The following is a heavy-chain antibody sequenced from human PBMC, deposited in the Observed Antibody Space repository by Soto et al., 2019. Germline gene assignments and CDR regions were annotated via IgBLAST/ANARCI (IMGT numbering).Heavy chain of an antibody. V-gene: IGHV1-69*12. CDR1: GDIFSTYA. D-gene: IGHD2-2*01. J-gene: IGHJ5*02. CDR2: IIPIFVTA. Sequence: QVQLVQSGAEVEKPGSSVKVSCKAFGDIFSTYAISWVRQAPGQGLEWMGGIIPIFVTAKYIQKFQGRVTVTADEYTTTAYMELSSLIYEDTAVYYCVRDVILVPAAIDGTTGLSSLGPGTLVTVSS. CDR3: VRDVILVPAAIDGTTGLSS.